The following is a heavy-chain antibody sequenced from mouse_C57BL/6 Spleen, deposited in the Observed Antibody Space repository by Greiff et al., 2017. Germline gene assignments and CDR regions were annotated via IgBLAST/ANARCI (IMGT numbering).Heavy chain of an antibody. V-gene: IGHV5-9-1*02. Sequence: EVQRVESGEGLVKPGGSLKLSCAASGFTFSSYAMSWVRQTPEKRLEWVAYISSGGDYIYYADTVKGRFTISKDNARNTLYLQMSSLKSEDTAMYYCTREGYYGSSYYFDYWGQGTTLTVSS. CDR3: TREGYYGSSYYFDY. CDR2: ISSGGDYI. J-gene: IGHJ2*01. CDR1: GFTFSSYA. D-gene: IGHD1-1*01.